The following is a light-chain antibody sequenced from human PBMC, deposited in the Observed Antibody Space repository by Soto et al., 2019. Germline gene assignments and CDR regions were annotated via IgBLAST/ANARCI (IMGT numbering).Light chain of an antibody. CDR1: QSVSSSY. CDR3: LQCGSSPWT. CDR2: GAS. V-gene: IGKV3-20*01. Sequence: EIVLTQSPGTLSLSPGDRVSLSCRASQSVSSSYLAWYQHKPGQAPRLLIHGASSRATGIPDRFSGSGSGTDFTLTISRLEPEDFAVYYCLQCGSSPWTFGQGTKVEVK. J-gene: IGKJ1*01.